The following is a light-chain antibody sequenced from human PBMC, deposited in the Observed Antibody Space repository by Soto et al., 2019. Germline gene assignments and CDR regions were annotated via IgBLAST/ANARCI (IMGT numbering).Light chain of an antibody. CDR1: SSDVGSYNL. V-gene: IGLV2-23*03. CDR2: EGS. J-gene: IGLJ2*01. CDR3: SSYAGSSTFVV. Sequence: QSALTLPASVSGSPGQSITISCTGTSSDVGSYNLVSWYQQHPGKAPKLMIYEGSKRPSGVSNRFSGSKSGNTVSLTISGLQADDQADHYCSSYAGSSTFVVFGRGTKLTVL.